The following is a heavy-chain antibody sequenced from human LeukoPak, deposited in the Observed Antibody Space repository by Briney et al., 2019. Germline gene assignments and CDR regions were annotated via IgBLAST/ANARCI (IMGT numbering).Heavy chain of an antibody. D-gene: IGHD2-2*01. CDR1: GGSFSGYY. Sequence: SETLSLTCAVYGGSFSGYYWSWIRQPPGKGLEWIGEINHSGSTNYNPSLKSRVTTSVDTSKNQFSLKLSSVTAADTAVYYCARRYCSSASCYWDNWFDPWGQGTLVTVSS. CDR3: ARRYCSSASCYWDNWFDP. J-gene: IGHJ5*02. V-gene: IGHV4-34*01. CDR2: INHSGST.